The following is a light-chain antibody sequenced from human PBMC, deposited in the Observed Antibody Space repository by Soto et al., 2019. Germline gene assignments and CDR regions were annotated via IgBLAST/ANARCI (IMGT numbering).Light chain of an antibody. V-gene: IGKV3-15*01. CDR2: GAS. CDR1: QSVSSN. Sequence: EIVMTQSPATLYVSPGERATLSCRASQSVSSNLAWYQQKPGQAPMLLIYGASTRATGIPARFSGSGSGTEFTLTISSLQSEDFAVYYCQQYTNWPPYTFGQGTKLEIK. J-gene: IGKJ2*01. CDR3: QQYTNWPPYT.